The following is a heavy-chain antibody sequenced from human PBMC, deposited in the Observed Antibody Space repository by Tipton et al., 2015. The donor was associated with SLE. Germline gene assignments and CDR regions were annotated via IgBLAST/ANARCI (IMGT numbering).Heavy chain of an antibody. V-gene: IGHV4-34*01. CDR1: GGSFSGYY. CDR3: ARGTGGYFDWLPRAFDI. J-gene: IGHJ3*02. D-gene: IGHD3-9*01. CDR2: INQSGTT. Sequence: LRLSCTVSGGSFSGYYWSVIRQAPGKGLEWIGEINQSGTTNHNPSLKSRITVSLATSGTQFSLKLSSVTAADTAVYYCARGTGGYFDWLPRAFDIWGQGTMVTVSS.